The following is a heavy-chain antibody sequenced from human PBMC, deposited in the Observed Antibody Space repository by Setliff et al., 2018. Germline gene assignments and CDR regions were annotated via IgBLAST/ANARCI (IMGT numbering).Heavy chain of an antibody. D-gene: IGHD3-10*01. Sequence: PGGSLRLSCAASGFTFSSYAMSWVRQAPGKGLEWVSAISGSGGSTYYADSVKGRFTISRDNSKNTLYLQMNSLRAEDTAVYYCAKDQDYYGSGSYLSDWGQGTLVTVSS. V-gene: IGHV3-23*01. CDR3: AKDQDYYGSGSYLSD. J-gene: IGHJ4*02. CDR1: GFTFSSYA. CDR2: ISGSGGST.